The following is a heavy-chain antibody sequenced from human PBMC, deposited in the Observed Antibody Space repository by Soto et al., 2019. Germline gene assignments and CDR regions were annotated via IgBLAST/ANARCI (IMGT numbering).Heavy chain of an antibody. CDR1: CYTFTGSC. V-gene: IGHV1-18*01. CDR2: ISAYNGNT. Sequence: VPVKVSCKSACYTFTGSCISGDQQVPGHRLEWMGWISAYNGNTNYAQKLQGRVTMTTDTSRSTAYMELRSLRSDDTAVYYCAREAAQAVSGNYSFYGMDACGGGTTVTV. CDR3: AREAAQAVSGNYSFYGMDA. D-gene: IGHD6-19*01. J-gene: IGHJ6*02.